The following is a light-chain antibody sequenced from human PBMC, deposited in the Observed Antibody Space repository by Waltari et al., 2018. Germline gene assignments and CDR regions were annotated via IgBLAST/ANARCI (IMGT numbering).Light chain of an antibody. Sequence: DIQMPQPPSSLSASVGSSVNITCRASQGISSYLVWYQQKPEKAPKSLIIAASNLESGVPSRFSGSGSGTEFTLTITGLQPEDFATYYCQQYNFYPITFGQGTRLDIK. CDR1: QGISSY. CDR2: AAS. V-gene: IGKV1D-16*01. J-gene: IGKJ5*01. CDR3: QQYNFYPIT.